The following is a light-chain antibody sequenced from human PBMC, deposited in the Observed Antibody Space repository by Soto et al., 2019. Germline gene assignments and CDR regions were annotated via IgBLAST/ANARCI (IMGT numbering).Light chain of an antibody. V-gene: IGKV1-9*01. CDR2: DIS. CDR3: QQSYYNPT. CDR1: QGLGNF. J-gene: IGKJ1*01. Sequence: DIQLTQSPSFLSASVGDRVTITCRASQGLGNFLAWYQQKPGKAPNLLIYDISTLQSGVPSRFSGSGSGTDFTLTISSLQHEDFATYYCQQSYYNPTFGQGTKVDIK.